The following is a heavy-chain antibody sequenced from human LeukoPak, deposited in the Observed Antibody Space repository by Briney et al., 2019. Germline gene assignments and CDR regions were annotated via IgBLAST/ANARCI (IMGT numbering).Heavy chain of an antibody. CDR3: AKREDDYGDYFDY. Sequence: GGSLRLSCAASGFTFSSYAISWVRQAPGKGLEWVSAISGSGGSTYYADSVKGRFTISRDNSKNTLYLQMNSLRAEDTAVYYCAKREDDYGDYFDYWGQGTLVTVSS. V-gene: IGHV3-23*01. CDR1: GFTFSSYA. D-gene: IGHD4-17*01. J-gene: IGHJ4*02. CDR2: ISGSGGST.